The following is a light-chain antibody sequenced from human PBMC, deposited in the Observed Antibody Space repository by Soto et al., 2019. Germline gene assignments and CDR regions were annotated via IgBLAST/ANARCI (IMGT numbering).Light chain of an antibody. V-gene: IGLV2-14*01. CDR2: EVS. CDR1: SSDVGGYNL. J-gene: IGLJ1*01. Sequence: QSALTQPASVSGSPGQSITISCTGTSSDVGGYNLVSWYQQHPGKAPKLMIYEVSNRPSGVSNRFSGSKSGNTASLTISGLQAEEEADYYCSSYTSSSNYVFGTGTKVTVL. CDR3: SSYTSSSNYV.